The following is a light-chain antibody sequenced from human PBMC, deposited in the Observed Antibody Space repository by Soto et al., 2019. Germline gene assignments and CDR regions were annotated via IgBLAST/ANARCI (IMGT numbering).Light chain of an antibody. Sequence: IQMTQSPSSLSASVGDRVIITCRSDHSINNYLNWYQQRPGKVPKLLIYAASTFQSGVPSRFSGSGSGRVFTLTINSLQPEDCATSYGQQSYSTLGTFGRGTRVEI. CDR3: QQSYSTLGT. V-gene: IGKV1-39*01. J-gene: IGKJ2*01. CDR1: HSINNY. CDR2: AAS.